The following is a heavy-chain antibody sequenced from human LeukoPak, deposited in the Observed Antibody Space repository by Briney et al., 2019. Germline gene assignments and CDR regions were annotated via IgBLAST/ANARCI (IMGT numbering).Heavy chain of an antibody. J-gene: IGHJ4*02. V-gene: IGHV3-33*01. Sequence: GGSLRLSCAASGFTFSSYGMHWVRQAPGKGLEWVAVIWYDGSNKYYADSVKGRFTIPRDNSKNTLYLQMNSLRAEDTAVYYCARDRYDYVWGSYRYTDYWGQGTLVTVSS. D-gene: IGHD3-16*02. CDR2: IWYDGSNK. CDR3: ARDRYDYVWGSYRYTDY. CDR1: GFTFSSYG.